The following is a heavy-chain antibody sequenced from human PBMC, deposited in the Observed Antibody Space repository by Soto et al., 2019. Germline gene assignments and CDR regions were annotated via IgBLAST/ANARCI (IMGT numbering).Heavy chain of an antibody. D-gene: IGHD3-10*01. CDR3: TRGYYGPDY. V-gene: IGHV3-74*01. Sequence: EVQLVESGGGSVQPGGSLRLSCAASGFTFSSYFMYWVRQAPGKGLVWVSRIDNDGGTTNYADSVKGRFTISRDNAKNTLYRQMNSLRAEDTAVDYCTRGYYGPDYWGQGTLVTVSS. CDR2: IDNDGGTT. CDR1: GFTFSSYF. J-gene: IGHJ4*02.